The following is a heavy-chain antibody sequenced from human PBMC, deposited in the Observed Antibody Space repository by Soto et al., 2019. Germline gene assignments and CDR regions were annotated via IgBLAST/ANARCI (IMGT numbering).Heavy chain of an antibody. D-gene: IGHD3-10*01. CDR2: IIPILGIA. CDR3: ARSHLYGSGCKTVAALTFDY. V-gene: IGHV1-69*02. J-gene: IGHJ4*02. CDR1: GGTFSSYT. Sequence: QVQLVQSGAEVKKPGSSVKVSCKASGGTFSSYTISWVRQAPGQGLEWMGRIIPILGIANYAQKFQGRVTITAEKSTGTANMAASSLRTEDTAVYYCARSHLYGSGCKTVAALTFDYWGQGTLVTVSS.